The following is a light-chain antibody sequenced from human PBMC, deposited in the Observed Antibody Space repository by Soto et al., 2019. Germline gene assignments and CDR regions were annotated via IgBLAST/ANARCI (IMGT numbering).Light chain of an antibody. CDR1: HVISSY. Sequence: IQLTQSPSSLSASVGDRVTITCRASHVISSYLAWYQQKPGKAPKLLIYAASTLQSGVPSRFSGSGSGTDFTLTISSLQPDDIATYYCQQLNSNPYTFGQGTKVDIK. CDR3: QQLNSNPYT. CDR2: AAS. J-gene: IGKJ2*01. V-gene: IGKV1-9*01.